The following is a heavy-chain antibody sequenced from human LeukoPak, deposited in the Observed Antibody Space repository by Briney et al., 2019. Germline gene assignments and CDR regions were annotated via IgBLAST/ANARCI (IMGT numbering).Heavy chain of an antibody. CDR3: ARDWGLDT. D-gene: IGHD3-16*01. Sequence: PGGSPRLSCATSGFTFNIYTMVWLRQAPGKGLEWVAVLRGDGTTKFYTDSVKDRFTISRDTAKNTLFLQMNSLRADDTAVYYCARDWGLDTWGQGTLVAVSS. J-gene: IGHJ5*02. V-gene: IGHV3-30*04. CDR2: LRGDGTTK. CDR1: GFTFNIYT.